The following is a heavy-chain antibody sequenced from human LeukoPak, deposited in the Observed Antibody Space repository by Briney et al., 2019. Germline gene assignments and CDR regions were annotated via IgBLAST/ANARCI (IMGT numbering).Heavy chain of an antibody. D-gene: IGHD5-18*01. CDR2: ISSNGVST. Sequence: GGSLRLSCAVPGFTFTSYAMHWVRQAPGKGLEYVSGISSNGVSTDYANSVKGRFTISRDNSKNTLYLQMGSLRADDLAVYYCAREGYSYGPSYFDYWGQGTLVTVSS. CDR1: GFTFTSYA. V-gene: IGHV3-64*01. J-gene: IGHJ4*02. CDR3: AREGYSYGPSYFDY.